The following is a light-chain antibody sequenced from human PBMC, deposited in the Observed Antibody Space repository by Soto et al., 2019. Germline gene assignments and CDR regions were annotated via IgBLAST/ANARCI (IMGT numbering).Light chain of an antibody. CDR3: QQYYSTPLT. Sequence: DIVMTQSPDSLAVSLGERATINCKSSQSVLISSTNKNYLAWYQQKAGQPPKVVVYWASTRAIGVPDRFSGSGSATDFTLTISSLQAEDVAVYYCQQYYSTPLTCGGGTKVEIK. CDR2: WAS. J-gene: IGKJ4*01. V-gene: IGKV4-1*01. CDR1: QSVLISSTNKNY.